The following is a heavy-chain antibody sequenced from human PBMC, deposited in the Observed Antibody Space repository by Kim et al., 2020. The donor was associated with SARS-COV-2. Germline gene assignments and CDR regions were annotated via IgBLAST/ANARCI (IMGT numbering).Heavy chain of an antibody. V-gene: IGHV3-33*01. CDR1: GFTFSSYG. Sequence: GGSLRLSCAASGFTFSSYGMHWVRQAPGKGLEWVAVIWNDGSKKYYVDSVKGRFTISRDNSKNTLYLQMNSLRAEDTAVYYCARDTGYSYGRWSVLGAYYYYYGRDVWGEGTTVTVSS. D-gene: IGHD5-18*01. J-gene: IGHJ6*02. CDR3: ARDTGYSYGRWSVLGAYYYYYGRDV. CDR2: IWNDGSKK.